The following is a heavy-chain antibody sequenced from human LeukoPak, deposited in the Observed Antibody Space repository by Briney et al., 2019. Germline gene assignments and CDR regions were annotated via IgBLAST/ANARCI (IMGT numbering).Heavy chain of an antibody. V-gene: IGHV1-46*03. CDR1: RYTFTSYY. CDR2: INPSGGST. Sequence: RASVKVSCKASRYTFTSYYMHWVRQAPGQGLEWMGIINPSGGSTSYAQKFQGRVTMTRDTSTSTVYMELSSLRSEDTAVYYCARDTNPSSSSGYYGSGSYYNPLDYWGQGTLVTVSS. CDR3: ARDTNPSSSSGYYGSGSYYNPLDY. J-gene: IGHJ4*02. D-gene: IGHD3-10*01.